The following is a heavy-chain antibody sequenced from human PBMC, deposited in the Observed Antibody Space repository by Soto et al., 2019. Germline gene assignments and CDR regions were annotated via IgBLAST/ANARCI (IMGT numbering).Heavy chain of an antibody. CDR2: IIPIFGTA. V-gene: IGHV1-69*06. J-gene: IGHJ4*02. Sequence: GASVKVSCKASGGTFSSYAISWVRQAPGQGLEWMGGIIPIFGTANYAQKSQGRVTITADKSTSTAYMELSSLRSEDTAVYYCARDRYYYDSSGYYYSFDYWGQGTLVTVSS. D-gene: IGHD3-22*01. CDR1: GGTFSSYA. CDR3: ARDRYYYDSSGYYYSFDY.